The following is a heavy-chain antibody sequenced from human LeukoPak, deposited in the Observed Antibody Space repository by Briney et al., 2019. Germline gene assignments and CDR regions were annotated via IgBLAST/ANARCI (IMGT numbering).Heavy chain of an antibody. Sequence: PGGSLRLSCAASGFTFSSYAMSWVRQAPGKGLEWVSAISGSGGSTYYADSVKGRFTISRDNSKNTLYLQMNSLKAEDTAVCYCAKEHIVVVPAAIPHFDYWGQGTLVTVSS. J-gene: IGHJ4*02. V-gene: IGHV3-23*01. D-gene: IGHD2-2*01. CDR1: GFTFSSYA. CDR3: AKEHIVVVPAAIPHFDY. CDR2: ISGSGGST.